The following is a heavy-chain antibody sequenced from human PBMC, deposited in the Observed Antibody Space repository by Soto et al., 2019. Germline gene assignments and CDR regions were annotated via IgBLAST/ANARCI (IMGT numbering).Heavy chain of an antibody. D-gene: IGHD2-21*02. Sequence: QVQLQESGPGLVKPSGTLSLTCAVSGGSVSSNNWWSWVRQSPGKGLEWMGEIYHSGSAHYNPSLQSRATTFLDKAKNLCSLRLTSVTAADTAVYYCARVPGVVVSADDAFDIWGPGTRVIVSS. J-gene: IGHJ3*02. CDR2: IYHSGSA. CDR1: GGSVSSNNW. V-gene: IGHV4-4*02. CDR3: ARVPGVVVSADDAFDI.